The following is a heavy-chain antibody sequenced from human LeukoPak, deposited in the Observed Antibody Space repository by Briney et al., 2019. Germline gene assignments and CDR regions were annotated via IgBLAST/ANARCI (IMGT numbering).Heavy chain of an antibody. CDR3: ARLIVGATADY. V-gene: IGHV1-18*01. CDR2: ISAYNGNT. D-gene: IGHD1-26*01. J-gene: IGHJ4*02. CDR1: GYTFTSYV. Sequence: ASVKDSCKASGYTFTSYVISWVRQAPGQELEWMGWISAYNGNTNYAQKLQGRVTMTTDTSTSTAYMELRSLRSDDTAVYYCARLIVGATADYWGQGTLVTVSS.